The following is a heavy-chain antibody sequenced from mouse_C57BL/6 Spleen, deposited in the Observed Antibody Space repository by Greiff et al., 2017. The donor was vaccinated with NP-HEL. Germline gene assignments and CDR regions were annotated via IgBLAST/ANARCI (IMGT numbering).Heavy chain of an antibody. CDR1: GYTFTSYG. CDR2: IYPRSGNT. D-gene: IGHD1-1*01. Sequence: VQLQQSGAELARPGASVKLSCKASGYTFTSYGISWVKQRTGQGLEWIGEIYPRSGNTYYNEKFKGKATLTADKSSSTAYMELRSLTSEDSAVYFCARGITTVVATGAYWGQGTLVTVSA. J-gene: IGHJ3*01. V-gene: IGHV1-81*01. CDR3: ARGITTVVATGAY.